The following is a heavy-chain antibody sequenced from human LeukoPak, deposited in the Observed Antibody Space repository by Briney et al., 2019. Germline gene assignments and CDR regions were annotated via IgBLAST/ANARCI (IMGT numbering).Heavy chain of an antibody. CDR2: INPSGGST. V-gene: IGHV1-46*01. J-gene: IGHJ4*02. CDR3: AIENPYIVATPLYYFDY. Sequence: ASVKVSCKASGYTFTSYYMHWVRQAPGQRLEWMGIINPSGGSTSYAQKFQGRVTMTRDTSTSTVYMELSSLRSEDTAVYYCAIENPYIVATPLYYFDYWGQGTLVTVSS. D-gene: IGHD5-12*01. CDR1: GYTFTSYY.